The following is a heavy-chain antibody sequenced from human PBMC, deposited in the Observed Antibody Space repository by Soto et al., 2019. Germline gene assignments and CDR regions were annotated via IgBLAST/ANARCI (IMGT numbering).Heavy chain of an antibody. CDR1: GDNVSSNSAA. CDR3: ARTFYYDSSGSSRGDYFDY. V-gene: IGHV6-1*01. D-gene: IGHD3-22*01. CDR2: TYYRSKWYN. Sequence: SQTLSLTCAISGDNVSSNSAAWNWIRQSPSRSLEWLGRTYYRSKWYNNYAVSVKSRITINPDTSKNQFSLQLNSVTPEDTAVYYCARTFYYDSSGSSRGDYFDYWGQGTLVTVLL. J-gene: IGHJ4*02.